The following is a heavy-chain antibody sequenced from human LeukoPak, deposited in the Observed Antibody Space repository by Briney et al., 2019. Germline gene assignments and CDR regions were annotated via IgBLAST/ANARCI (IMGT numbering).Heavy chain of an antibody. D-gene: IGHD3-22*01. V-gene: IGHV3-30-3*01. Sequence: GGSLRLSCAASAASGFTFSSYAFHWVRQAPGKGLEWVAVISYDGNNKYYADSVRGRFTTSRDNSKSTLFLQMNSLRVEDTAVYYCATEGSVNYYYDISGYYNHWGQGTLVTVSS. CDR3: ATEGSVNYYYDISGYYNH. CDR2: ISYDGNNK. J-gene: IGHJ4*02. CDR1: GFTFSSYA.